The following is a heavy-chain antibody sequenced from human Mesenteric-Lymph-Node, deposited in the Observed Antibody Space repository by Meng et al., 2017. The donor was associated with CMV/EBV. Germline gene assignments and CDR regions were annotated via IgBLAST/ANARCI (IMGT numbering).Heavy chain of an antibody. V-gene: IGHV3-21*01. CDR1: GFTFSTYG. Sequence: GESLKISCAASGFTFSTYGMNWVRQAPGKGLEWVSSISSRSDYIYYADSVKGRFTISRDNSKNTLYLQMNSLRAEDTAVYYCARDSHYDYWGQGTLVTVSS. CDR3: ARDSHYDY. CDR2: ISSRSDYI. J-gene: IGHJ4*02. D-gene: IGHD1-26*01.